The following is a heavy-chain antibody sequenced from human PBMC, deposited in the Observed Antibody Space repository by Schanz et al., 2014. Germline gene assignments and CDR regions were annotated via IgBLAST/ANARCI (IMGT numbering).Heavy chain of an antibody. CDR1: GFTFSNHG. D-gene: IGHD3-16*01. J-gene: IGHJ6*02. CDR2: IWYDGSNE. CDR3: ARFLARYQYYGVDV. Sequence: QVQLVESGGGVVQPGRSLRLSCAASGFTFSNHGMHWVRQSPGKGLEWVALIWYDGSNEYYADSVKGRFTISRDNPKKTLYLQMNSLRAEDTAVYYCARFLARYQYYGVDVWGQGTTATVSS. V-gene: IGHV3-33*01.